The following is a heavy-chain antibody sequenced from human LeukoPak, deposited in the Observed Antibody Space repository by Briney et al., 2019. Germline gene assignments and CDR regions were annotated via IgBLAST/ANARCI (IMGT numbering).Heavy chain of an antibody. CDR1: GGSISSSSYY. Sequence: SETLSLTCTVSGGSISSSSYYWGWLRQPPGTGLEWLGSIYYSGSTYYNPSLKSRVTISVDTSKNQFSLKLSSVTAADTAVYYCARSYYYYYFDYWGQGTLVTVSS. J-gene: IGHJ4*02. CDR3: ARSYYYYYFDY. D-gene: IGHD3-10*01. V-gene: IGHV4-39*01. CDR2: IYYSGST.